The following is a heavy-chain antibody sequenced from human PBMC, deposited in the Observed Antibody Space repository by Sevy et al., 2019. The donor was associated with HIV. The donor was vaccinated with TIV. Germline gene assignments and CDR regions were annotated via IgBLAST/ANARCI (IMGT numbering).Heavy chain of an antibody. D-gene: IGHD3-22*01. CDR3: ERARGGDSSGYYYA. CDR2: ISGSGGST. CDR1: GFTFSSYA. Sequence: GGSLRLSCAASGFTFSSYAMSWVRQAPGKGLEWVSAISGSGGSTYYADSVKGRFTISRDNSKNTLYLQMNSLRAEDTAVYNCERARGGDSSGYYYAWGQGTLVTVSS. V-gene: IGHV3-23*01. J-gene: IGHJ5*02.